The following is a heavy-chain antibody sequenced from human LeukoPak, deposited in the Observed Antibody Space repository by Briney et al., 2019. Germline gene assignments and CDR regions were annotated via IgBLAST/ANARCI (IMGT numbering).Heavy chain of an antibody. CDR1: GFTFSSYW. CDR2: IDHDGINT. D-gene: IGHD3-10*01. V-gene: IGHV3-74*01. Sequence: PGGSLRLSCAASGFTFSSYWMHWVRQAPGKGLVWVSRIDHDGINTYYADSVKGRFTISRDNSKTTLYLQMNSLRAEDTAVYYCAKDLTVGITILRGVRRDFNWFDSWGQGTLVTVSS. CDR3: AKDLTVGITILRGVRRDFNWFDS. J-gene: IGHJ5*01.